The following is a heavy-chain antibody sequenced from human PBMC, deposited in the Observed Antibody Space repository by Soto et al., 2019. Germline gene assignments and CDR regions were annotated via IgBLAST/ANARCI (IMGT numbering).Heavy chain of an antibody. CDR1: GYTFTSYA. V-gene: IGHV1-3*01. CDR3: AREDVGLEPSTYYYYYYYMDV. CDR2: INAGNGNT. J-gene: IGHJ6*03. D-gene: IGHD1-1*01. Sequence: QVQLVQSGAEVKKPWASVKVSCKASGYTFTSYAMHWVRQAPGQRLEWMGWINAGNGNTKYSQKFQGRVTITRDTPASTGYMELSSLRSEDPAVYYCAREDVGLEPSTYYYYYYYMDVWGRGTTVTVSS.